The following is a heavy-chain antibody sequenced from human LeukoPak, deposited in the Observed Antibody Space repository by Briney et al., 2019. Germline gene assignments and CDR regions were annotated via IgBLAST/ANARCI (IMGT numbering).Heavy chain of an antibody. V-gene: IGHV3-33*08. CDR2: IWYDGSNK. J-gene: IGHJ4*02. Sequence: GGSLRLSCAASGFTFSSYAMHWVRQAPGKGLEWVAVIWYDGSNKYYADSVKGRFTISRDNSKNTLYLQMNSLRAEDTAVYYCARDRYVRYYFDYWGQGTLVTVSS. CDR1: GFTFSSYA. CDR3: ARDRYVRYYFDY. D-gene: IGHD3-16*01.